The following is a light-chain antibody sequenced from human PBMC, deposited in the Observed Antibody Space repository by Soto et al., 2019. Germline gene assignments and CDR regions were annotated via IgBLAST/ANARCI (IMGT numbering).Light chain of an antibody. CDR3: SSYAGINNLV. Sequence: QSALTQPPSASGSPGQSVTISCTGTSSDVGGYNYVSWYQQHPGKAPKLMIYEVSKRPSGVPDRFSGSKSGNTASLTVSGLQAEDEADYYCSSYAGINNLVFGGGTKLTVI. V-gene: IGLV2-8*01. J-gene: IGLJ2*01. CDR1: SSDVGGYNY. CDR2: EVS.